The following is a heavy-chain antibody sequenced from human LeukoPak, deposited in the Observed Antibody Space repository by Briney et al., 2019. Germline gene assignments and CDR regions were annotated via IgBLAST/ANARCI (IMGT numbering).Heavy chain of an antibody. J-gene: IGHJ3*02. CDR3: ARGRTSRAEGAFDI. D-gene: IGHD3/OR15-3a*01. Sequence: SVKVSCKASGGTFSSYAISWVRQAPGQGLEWMGGIIPIFGTANYAQKFQGGVTITTDESTSTAYMELSSLRSEDTAVYYCARGRTSRAEGAFDIWGQGTMVTVSS. CDR1: GGTFSSYA. CDR2: IIPIFGTA. V-gene: IGHV1-69*05.